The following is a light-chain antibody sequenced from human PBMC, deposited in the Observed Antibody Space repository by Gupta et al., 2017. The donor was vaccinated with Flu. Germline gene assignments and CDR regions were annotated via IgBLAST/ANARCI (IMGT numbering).Light chain of an antibody. Sequence: CSGDELGDKYTFWYQQRPGQSPGLVIYQDTKRPSGIPERFSGSNSGNTATLTISGTQAMDEADYYCQAWDSSIFVFGTGTKVTVL. CDR2: QDT. J-gene: IGLJ1*01. CDR3: QAWDSSIFV. V-gene: IGLV3-1*01. CDR1: ELGDKY.